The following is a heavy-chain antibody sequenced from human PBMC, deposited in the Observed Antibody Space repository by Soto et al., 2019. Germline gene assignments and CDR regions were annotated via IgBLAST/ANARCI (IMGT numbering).Heavy chain of an antibody. CDR3: ARSNSTQWTYSRGYVGMDV. J-gene: IGHJ6*02. V-gene: IGHV1-69*13. CDR2: IIPIFGTA. Sequence: EASVKVSCKASGGTFSSYAISWVRQAPGQGLEWMGGIIPIFGTANYAQKFQGRVTITADESTSTAYMELSSLRSEDTAVYYCARSNSTQWTYSRGYVGMDVWGQGTTVTVSS. CDR1: GGTFSSYA. D-gene: IGHD6-19*01.